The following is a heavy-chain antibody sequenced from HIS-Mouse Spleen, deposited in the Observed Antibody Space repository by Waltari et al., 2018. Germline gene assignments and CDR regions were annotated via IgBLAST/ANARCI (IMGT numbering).Heavy chain of an antibody. CDR3: AREIPYSSSWYDWYFDL. Sequence: QLQLQESGPGLVKPSETLSLTCTVSGGSISSISYYLGWLRQPPGKGLEWIWSIYYRGVTYDNPSLKSRVTISVDTSKNQFSLKLSSVTAADTAVYYCAREIPYSSSWYDWYFDLWGRGTLVTVSS. D-gene: IGHD6-13*01. CDR2: IYYRGVT. V-gene: IGHV4-39*07. J-gene: IGHJ2*01. CDR1: GGSISSISYY.